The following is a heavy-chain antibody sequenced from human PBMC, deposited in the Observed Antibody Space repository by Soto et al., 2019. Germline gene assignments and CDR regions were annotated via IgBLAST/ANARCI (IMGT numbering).Heavy chain of an antibody. CDR3: ARHPRYCSSTSCYAIDY. J-gene: IGHJ4*02. Sequence: QLQLQESGPGLVKPSETLSLTCTVSGGSISSSSYYWGWIRQPPGKGLEWIGSIYYSGSTNYYPSRKRQVHLAVDTSKNQFSLNLSDVTAADTAVYYCARHPRYCSSTSCYAIDYWGPGTLVTVSS. CDR1: GGSISSSSYY. D-gene: IGHD2-2*01. V-gene: IGHV4-39*01. CDR2: IYYSGST.